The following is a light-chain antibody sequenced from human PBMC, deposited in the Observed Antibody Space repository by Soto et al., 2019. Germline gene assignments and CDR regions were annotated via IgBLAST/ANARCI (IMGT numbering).Light chain of an antibody. CDR2: AAS. CDR1: QGFSTY. J-gene: IGKJ2*01. CDR3: QQSYRTPYT. Sequence: DIQMTQSPSSLSASVGDRVTITCRASQGFSTYLIWYQQRQGKAPKLLMYAASNLVSGVPSRFSGSGSGTEFTLTISSLQPEDFATYYCQQSYRTPYTFGQGTKLETK. V-gene: IGKV1-39*01.